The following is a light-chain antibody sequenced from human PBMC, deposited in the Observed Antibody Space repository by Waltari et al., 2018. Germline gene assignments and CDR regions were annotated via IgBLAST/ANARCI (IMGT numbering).Light chain of an antibody. CDR1: QSISNW. V-gene: IGKV1-12*01. CDR3: QQVNSFPAT. Sequence: DIQMTQSPSSLSAFLGDRFTITCRASQSISNWLAWYQQKPGKAPKLLIYGASDLHSGVPSRFSGSGAGTDFTLTISSLQAEDFATYYCQQVNSFPATFGGGTTVEIK. CDR2: GAS. J-gene: IGKJ4*01.